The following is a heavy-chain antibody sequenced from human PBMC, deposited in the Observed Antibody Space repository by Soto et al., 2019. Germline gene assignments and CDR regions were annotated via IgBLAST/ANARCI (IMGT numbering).Heavy chain of an antibody. J-gene: IGHJ4*02. CDR3: ASISAPDNDY. V-gene: IGHV4-34*01. CDR1: GGSFSGYY. CDR2: INHSGST. Sequence: SETLSLTCAVYGGSFSGYYWSWIRQPPGKGLEWIGEINHSGSTNYNPSLKSRVTISVDTSKNQFSLKLSSVTAADTAVYYCASISAPDNDYWGQGTLVTVSS.